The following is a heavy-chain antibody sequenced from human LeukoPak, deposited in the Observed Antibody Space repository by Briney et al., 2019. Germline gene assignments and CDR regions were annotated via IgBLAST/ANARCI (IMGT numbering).Heavy chain of an antibody. CDR1: GFTFSSNG. D-gene: IGHD4-11*01. CDR3: ARPYYSNYYYYGMDV. J-gene: IGHJ6*02. CDR2: IWYDGSNK. Sequence: GGSLRLSCAASGFTFSSNGMHWVRQAPGKGLEWVGVIWYDGSNKYYADSVKGRFTISRDNSKNMLYLQMSSLRAEDTAVYYCARPYYSNYYYYGMDVWGQGTTVTVSS. V-gene: IGHV3-33*01.